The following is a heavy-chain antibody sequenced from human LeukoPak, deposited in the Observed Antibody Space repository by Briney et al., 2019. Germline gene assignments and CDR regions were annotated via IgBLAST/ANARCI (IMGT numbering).Heavy chain of an antibody. CDR3: ARLVRGIAAAAGRFGWFDP. Sequence: GASLQISGQASGSRFTNVFIGWVRHVRGKGLEWMGIIDPVVADTRYSPSFQGQVTISADKSISTAYLQWSSLKASDTAMYYCARLVRGIAAAAGRFGWFDPWGQGTLVTVSS. V-gene: IGHV5-51*01. J-gene: IGHJ5*02. CDR1: GSRFTNVF. D-gene: IGHD6-13*01. CDR2: IDPVVADT.